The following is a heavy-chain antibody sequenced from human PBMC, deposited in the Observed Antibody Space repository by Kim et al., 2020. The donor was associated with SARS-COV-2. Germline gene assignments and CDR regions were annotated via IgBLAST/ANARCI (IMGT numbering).Heavy chain of an antibody. D-gene: IGHD6-19*01. J-gene: IGHJ3*02. Sequence: YGDSVKGRFTISRDNAKNSLYLRMNSMRDEDTAIYYCARGGSSSYDGLDIWGQGTMVTVSS. V-gene: IGHV3-48*02. CDR3: ARGGSSSYDGLDI.